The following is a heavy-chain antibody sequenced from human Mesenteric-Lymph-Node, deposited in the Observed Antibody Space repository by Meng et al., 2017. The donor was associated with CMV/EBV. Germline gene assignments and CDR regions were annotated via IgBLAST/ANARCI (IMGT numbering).Heavy chain of an antibody. D-gene: IGHD3-9*01. CDR1: GGSFSGYY. J-gene: IGHJ4*02. V-gene: IGHV4-34*01. CDR2: INHSGST. Sequence: QVDVNQCGAGLLKPSETLSVTCAVYGGSFSGYYWNWIRQSPEKGLEWIGEINHSGSTTYNPSFTSRIIISVDTSTNQISLNMSSVTAADTAVYYCARGSSYDILTGYFDYWGQGALVTVSS. CDR3: ARGSSYDILTGYFDY.